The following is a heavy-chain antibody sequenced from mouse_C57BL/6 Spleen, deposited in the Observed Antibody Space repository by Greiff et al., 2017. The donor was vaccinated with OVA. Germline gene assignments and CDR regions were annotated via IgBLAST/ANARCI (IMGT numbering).Heavy chain of an antibody. D-gene: IGHD2-13*01. V-gene: IGHV1-52*01. Sequence: QVQLQQPGAELVRPGSSVKLSCKASGYTFTSYWMQWVKQRPTQGLEWIGNIDPSDSETNYNQKFKDKAPLTVDKSYSTAFMQLSSLTSEDSAVYNVAWGGVGDGDQFAYWGQGTLVTVSA. CDR2: IDPSDSET. CDR3: AWGGVGDGDQFAY. J-gene: IGHJ3*01. CDR1: GYTFTSYW.